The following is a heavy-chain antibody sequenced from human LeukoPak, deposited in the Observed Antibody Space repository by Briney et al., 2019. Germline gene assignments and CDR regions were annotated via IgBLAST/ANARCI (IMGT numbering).Heavy chain of an antibody. V-gene: IGHV4-59*01. CDR2: IYYSGST. Sequence: SETLSLTCTVSGGSISSYYWSWIRQPPGKGLEWIGYIYYSGSTNYNPSLKSRVTISVDTSKNQFSLKLSSVTAADTAVYYCATGGNWNYYYFDYWGQGTLVTVSS. J-gene: IGHJ4*02. CDR1: GGSISSYY. CDR3: ATGGNWNYYYFDY. D-gene: IGHD1-7*01.